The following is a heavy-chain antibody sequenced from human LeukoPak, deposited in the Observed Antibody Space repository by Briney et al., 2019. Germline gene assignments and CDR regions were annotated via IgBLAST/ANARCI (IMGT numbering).Heavy chain of an antibody. CDR1: QFIFSTYA. CDR3: ARVAVAMITFGGVIDYYFDY. CDR2: ITSSGGST. V-gene: IGHV3-23*01. J-gene: IGHJ4*02. D-gene: IGHD3-16*02. Sequence: PGGSLRLSCAASQFIFSTYAMSWVRQPPGKGLEWVSGITSSGGSTYYADSVRGRFTISRDNSKNTLYLQMGSLRAEDMAVYYCARVAVAMITFGGVIDYYFDYWGQGTLVTVSS.